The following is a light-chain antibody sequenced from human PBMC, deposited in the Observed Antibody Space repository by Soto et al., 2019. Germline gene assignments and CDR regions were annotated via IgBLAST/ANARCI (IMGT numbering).Light chain of an antibody. CDR3: QQYNNLPPLT. J-gene: IGKJ4*01. V-gene: IGKV3D-15*01. Sequence: EIVMTQSPATLSVSPGERATLSCRASQSVSSNLAWYQQKPGQAPRLLIYGTYIRATGIPARFSGSGSGTEFTLTISRLQSEDFAVYYCQQYNNLPPLTFGGVTKVEIK. CDR2: GTY. CDR1: QSVSSN.